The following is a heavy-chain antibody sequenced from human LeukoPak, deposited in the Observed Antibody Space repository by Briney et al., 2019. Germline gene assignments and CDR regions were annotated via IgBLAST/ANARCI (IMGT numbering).Heavy chain of an antibody. V-gene: IGHV3-23*01. CDR2: IGGRDGST. CDR3: ATSTAAAGTD. CDR1: GFTFSSYG. J-gene: IGHJ4*02. D-gene: IGHD6-13*01. Sequence: GGSLRFSCAASGFTFSSYGMSWVRQAPGKGLEWVSVIGGRDGSTYYADSVKGRFTISRDNSKNTLYVQMNSLRAEDTAIYYCATSTAAAGTDWGQGTLVTVSS.